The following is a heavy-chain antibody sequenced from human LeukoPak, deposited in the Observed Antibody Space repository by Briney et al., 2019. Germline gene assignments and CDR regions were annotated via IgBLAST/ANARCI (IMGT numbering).Heavy chain of an antibody. J-gene: IGHJ6*02. CDR1: GFTFSSYG. V-gene: IGHV3-30*18. CDR3: AKDLGHYYGSGSPHYYFGMDV. CDR2: ISYDGSNK. Sequence: GGSLRLSCASSGFTFSSYGMHWVRQAPGKGLEWVAVISYDGSNKYYADSVKGRFTISRDNSKNTLYLQMNSLRAEDTAVYYCAKDLGHYYGSGSPHYYFGMDVWGQGTTVTVSS. D-gene: IGHD3-10*01.